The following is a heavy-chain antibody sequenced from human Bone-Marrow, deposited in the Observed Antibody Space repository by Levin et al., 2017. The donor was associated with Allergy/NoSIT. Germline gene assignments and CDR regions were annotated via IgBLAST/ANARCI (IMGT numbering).Heavy chain of an antibody. CDR2: ISSSSSYI. Sequence: GGSLRLSCAASGFTFSSYSMNWVRQAPGKGLEWVSSISSSSSYIYYADSVKGRFTISRDNAKNSLYLQMNSLRAEDTAVYYCARDDWTRIITGTTGMVIGYYYYGMDVWGQGTTVTVSS. D-gene: IGHD1-7*01. J-gene: IGHJ6*02. CDR1: GFTFSSYS. CDR3: ARDDWTRIITGTTGMVIGYYYYGMDV. V-gene: IGHV3-21*01.